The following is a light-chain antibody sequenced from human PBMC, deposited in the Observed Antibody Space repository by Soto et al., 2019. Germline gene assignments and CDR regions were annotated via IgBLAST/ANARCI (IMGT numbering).Light chain of an antibody. CDR3: QQCNNWPLT. CDR2: GAS. J-gene: IGKJ1*01. Sequence: EIVMTQSPATLSVSPGERVTLSCRASQSVSNNLAWFQQKPGQAPRLLIYGASTRATGIPARFSGSGSGTEFTLTISSLRSEDFAVYYCQQCNNWPLTFGQGTKVEI. V-gene: IGKV3-15*01. CDR1: QSVSNN.